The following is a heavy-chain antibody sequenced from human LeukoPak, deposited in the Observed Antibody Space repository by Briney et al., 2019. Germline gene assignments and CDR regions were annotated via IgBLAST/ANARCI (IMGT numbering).Heavy chain of an antibody. J-gene: IGHJ5*02. CDR3: VRHDYYGSLNWFDP. V-gene: IGHV4-39*01. CDR1: GGSLNSPNYY. CDR2: ISYSGTT. D-gene: IGHD3-10*01. Sequence: PSETLSLTCIVSGGSLNSPNYYWGWIRQPPGKGLGWIANISYSGTTYYNPSLKSRLTISVDTSKNQFSLKLTSVTAADTAVYYCVRHDYYGSLNWFDPWGQGTLITVSS.